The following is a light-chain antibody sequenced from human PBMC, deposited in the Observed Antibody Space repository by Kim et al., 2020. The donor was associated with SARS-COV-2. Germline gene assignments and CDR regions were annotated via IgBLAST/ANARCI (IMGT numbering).Light chain of an antibody. CDR2: EDT. CDR1: KLGDKY. CDR3: QAWDSSTGV. Sequence: SYELTQPPSVSVSPGQTASITCSGDKLGDKYACWYQQKPCQSPVLVIYEDTKRPSGIPERFSGSNSGNTATLTIRGTQAMDEADYYCQAWDSSTGVFGTGTKVTVL. V-gene: IGLV3-1*01. J-gene: IGLJ1*01.